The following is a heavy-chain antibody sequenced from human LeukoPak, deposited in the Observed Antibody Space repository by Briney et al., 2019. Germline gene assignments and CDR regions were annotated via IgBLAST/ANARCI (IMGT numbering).Heavy chain of an antibody. V-gene: IGHV4-59*01. D-gene: IGHD4-17*01. J-gene: IGHJ4*02. Sequence: SETLSLICTVSGSSIRSYHWSWIRQPPGKGLEWIAYIYNTGSINYNPSLKSRVTISVDTSKNQFSLKLTSVTAADTAVYYCARSYGSSVYDYWGQGTLVTVSS. CDR1: GSSIRSYH. CDR2: IYNTGSI. CDR3: ARSYGSSVYDY.